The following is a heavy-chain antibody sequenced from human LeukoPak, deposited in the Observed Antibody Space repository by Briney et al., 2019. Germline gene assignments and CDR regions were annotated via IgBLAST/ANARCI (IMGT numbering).Heavy chain of an antibody. CDR2: IKQDGSEK. CDR1: GFTFSNYW. J-gene: IGHJ4*02. Sequence: GGSLRLSCAASGFTFSNYWMSWVRQAPGKGLEWVANIKQDGSEKYYVDSVKGRFTISRDNSKNTLYLQMNSLRAEDTAVYYCAKDRVLWFGEGIDYWGQGTLVTVSS. V-gene: IGHV3-7*01. D-gene: IGHD3-10*01. CDR3: AKDRVLWFGEGIDY.